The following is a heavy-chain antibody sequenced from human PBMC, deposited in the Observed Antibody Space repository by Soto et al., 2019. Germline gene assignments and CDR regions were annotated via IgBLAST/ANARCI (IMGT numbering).Heavy chain of an antibody. J-gene: IGHJ4*02. V-gene: IGHV4-39*01. CDR1: GGSISSSSYY. Sequence: SETLSLTCTVSGGSISSSSYYWGWTRKPPGKGLEWIGIIYYSGSTYYNPSLKSRVTISADTSKNQFSLKLSSVTAADTAVYYCARGYDISTGPTDYWGQGTLVTVSS. CDR2: IYYSGST. CDR3: ARGYDISTGPTDY. D-gene: IGHD3-9*01.